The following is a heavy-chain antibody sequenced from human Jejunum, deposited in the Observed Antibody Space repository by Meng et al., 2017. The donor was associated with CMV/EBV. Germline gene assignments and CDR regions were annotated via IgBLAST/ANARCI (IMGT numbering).Heavy chain of an antibody. D-gene: IGHD5-24*01. CDR1: FNTHA. CDR3: ARDKMVTYYKDGTGYSDY. J-gene: IGHJ4*02. Sequence: FNTHAMHWVRQAPGKGLEWVAITSYDGSKEYYADSVKGRFTISRDNSKNTLYLQMNSLRTEDTAVYHCARDKMVTYYKDGTGYSDYWGQGTLVTVSS. CDR2: TSYDGSKE. V-gene: IGHV3-30*03.